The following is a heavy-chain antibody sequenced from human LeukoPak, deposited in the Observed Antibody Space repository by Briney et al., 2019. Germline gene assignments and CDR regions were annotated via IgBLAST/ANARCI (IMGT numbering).Heavy chain of an antibody. Sequence: PSETPSLTCTVSGGSISSFYWSWIRQPPGKGLEWIGYIYYSGSTNYNPSLKSRVTISVDTSQKQFSLELSSLTAADTAVYYCARRMGDIVVVPAASNYFDCWGQGTLVTVSS. V-gene: IGHV4-59*08. CDR1: GGSISSFY. J-gene: IGHJ4*02. CDR3: ARRMGDIVVVPAASNYFDC. CDR2: IYYSGST. D-gene: IGHD2-2*01.